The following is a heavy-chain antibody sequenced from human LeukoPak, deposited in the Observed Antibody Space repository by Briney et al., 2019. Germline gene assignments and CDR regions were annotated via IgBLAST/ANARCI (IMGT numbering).Heavy chain of an antibody. J-gene: IGHJ5*02. CDR3: ARDYPDYGDYVGWFDP. CDR1: GGSISSYY. Sequence: SETLSLTCTVSGGSISSYYWSWIRQPPGKGLEWIGYIYYSGSTNYNPSLKSRVTISVDTSKNQFSLKLSSVTAADTAVYYCARDYPDYGDYVGWFDPWGQGTLVTVSS. D-gene: IGHD4-17*01. CDR2: IYYSGST. V-gene: IGHV4-59*01.